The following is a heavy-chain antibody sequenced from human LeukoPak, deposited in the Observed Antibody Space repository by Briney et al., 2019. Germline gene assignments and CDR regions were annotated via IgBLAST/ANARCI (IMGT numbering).Heavy chain of an antibody. CDR3: AREGGRVY. CDR1: GFTFCSYS. V-gene: IGHV3-21*01. J-gene: IGHJ4*02. Sequence: GGSLGLSCAASGFTFCSYSMNWVRQAPGKGLEWVSSISSSSSYIYYAVSVKGRFTISRDNAKNSLYLQMNSLRAEDTAVYYCAREGGRVYWGQGTLVTVSS. CDR2: ISSSSSYI.